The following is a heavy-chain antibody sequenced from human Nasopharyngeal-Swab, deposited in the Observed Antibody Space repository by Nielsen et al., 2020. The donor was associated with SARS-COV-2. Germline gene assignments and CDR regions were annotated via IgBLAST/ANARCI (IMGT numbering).Heavy chain of an antibody. V-gene: IGHV4-4*02. CDR2: IYHSGST. Sequence: SETLSLTCAVSGGSISSAGYSWSWVRQPPGKGLEWIGEIYHSGSTNYNPSLKSRVTISVDKSKNQFSLKLSSVTAADTAVYYCARDRGRITMIVVVNDAFDIWGQGTMVTVSS. D-gene: IGHD3-22*01. CDR3: ARDRGRITMIVVVNDAFDI. J-gene: IGHJ3*02. CDR1: GGSISSAGYS.